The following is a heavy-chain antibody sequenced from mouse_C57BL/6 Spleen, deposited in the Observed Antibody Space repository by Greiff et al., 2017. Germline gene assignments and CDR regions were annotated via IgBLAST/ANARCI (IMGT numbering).Heavy chain of an antibody. CDR1: GYTFTSYW. CDR3: ARHYGSSEAWFAY. J-gene: IGHJ3*01. D-gene: IGHD1-1*01. CDR2: INPSSGYT. V-gene: IGHV1-7*01. Sequence: QVQLKQSGAELAKPGASVKLSCKASGYTFTSYWMHWVKQRPGQGLEWIGYINPSSGYTKYNQKFKDKATLTADKSSSTAYMQLSSLTYEDSAVYYCARHYGSSEAWFAYWRQGTLVTVSA.